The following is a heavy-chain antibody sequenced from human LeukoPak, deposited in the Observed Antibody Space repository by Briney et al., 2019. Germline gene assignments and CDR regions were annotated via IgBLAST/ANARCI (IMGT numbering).Heavy chain of an antibody. CDR1: GGTFSSYA. V-gene: IGHV1-69*05. J-gene: IGHJ5*02. CDR2: IIPIFGTA. CDR3: ARDEVYCSSTSCYDSGQNWFDP. D-gene: IGHD2-2*01. Sequence: SVTVSCKASGGTFSSYAISWVRQAPGQGLEWMGGIIPIFGTANYAQKFQGRVTITTDESTSTAYMELSSLRSEDTAVYYCARDEVYCSSTSCYDSGQNWFDPWGQGTLVTVSS.